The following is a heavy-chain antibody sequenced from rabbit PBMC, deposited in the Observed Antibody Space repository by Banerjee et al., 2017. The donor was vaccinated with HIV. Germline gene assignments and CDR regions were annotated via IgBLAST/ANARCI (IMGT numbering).Heavy chain of an antibody. J-gene: IGHJ4*01. CDR1: GFSFSSDW. CDR2: IGTGSGST. D-gene: IGHD6-1*01. V-gene: IGHV1S40*01. CDR3: ARDQDTAYGGYGYDMDL. Sequence: QSLEESGGDLVKPGASLTLTCKTSGFSFSSDWMSWVRQAPGKGLEWIGCIGTGSGSTYYAGWAKGRFTISKTSSTTVTLQMTSLTAADTATHFCARDQDTAYGGYGYDMDLWGPGTLVTVS.